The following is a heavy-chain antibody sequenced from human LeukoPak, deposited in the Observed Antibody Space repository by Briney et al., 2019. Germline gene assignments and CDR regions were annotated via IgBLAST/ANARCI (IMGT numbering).Heavy chain of an antibody. J-gene: IGHJ5*02. CDR2: ITSSSSTI. D-gene: IGHD2-2*01. V-gene: IGHV3-48*01. Sequence: QPGGSLRLSCAASGFTFSSYSMNWVRQAPGKGLEWISYITSSSSTIYYADSVKGRFTISRDNAKSSLYLQMNSLRAEDTAVYYCARVNAYQLLSAWFDHWGQGTLVTVSS. CDR1: GFTFSSYS. CDR3: ARVNAYQLLSAWFDH.